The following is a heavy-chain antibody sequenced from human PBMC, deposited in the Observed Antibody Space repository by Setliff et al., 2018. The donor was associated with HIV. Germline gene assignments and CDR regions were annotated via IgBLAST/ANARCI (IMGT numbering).Heavy chain of an antibody. CDR2: INPSSGST. V-gene: IGHV1-46*04. Sequence: ASVKVSCKASGYTFISYYMHWVRQAPGRGLEWMGVINPSSGSTTYTQKLQGRVTMTRDTSTNRVYMELSSLRSEDTAVYYCARGSYLDSSGGDPFEMWGQGTMVTVSS. J-gene: IGHJ3*02. CDR3: ARGSYLDSSGGDPFEM. D-gene: IGHD3-22*01. CDR1: GYTFISYY.